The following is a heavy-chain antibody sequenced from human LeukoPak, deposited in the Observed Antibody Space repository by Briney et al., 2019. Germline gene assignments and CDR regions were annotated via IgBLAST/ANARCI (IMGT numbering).Heavy chain of an antibody. CDR1: GDTFSSYG. Sequence: SVKVSCKASGDTFSSYGINWVRQAPGQGLEWMGGIIPIFGTANYAQNFQGGVTITSDASRSTAYMELNSLKSDDTAMYFCARVHRWMGEIRLGDSASDIWGQGTMVIVSS. J-gene: IGHJ3*02. CDR3: ARVHRWMGEIRLGDSASDI. CDR2: IIPIFGTA. V-gene: IGHV1-69*13. D-gene: IGHD1-26*01.